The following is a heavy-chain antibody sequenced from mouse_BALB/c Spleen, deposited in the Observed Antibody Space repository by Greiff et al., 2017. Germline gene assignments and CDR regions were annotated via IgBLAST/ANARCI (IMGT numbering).Heavy chain of an antibody. CDR2: IDPETGGT. Sequence: VQLQQSGAELVRPGASVTLSCKASGYTFTDYEMHWVKQTPVHGLEWIGAIDPETGGTAYNQKFKGKATLTADKSSSTAYMELRSLTSEDSAVYYCTRDLPFAYWGQGTLVTVSA. CDR3: TRDLPFAY. CDR1: GYTFTDYE. V-gene: IGHV1-15*01. J-gene: IGHJ3*01.